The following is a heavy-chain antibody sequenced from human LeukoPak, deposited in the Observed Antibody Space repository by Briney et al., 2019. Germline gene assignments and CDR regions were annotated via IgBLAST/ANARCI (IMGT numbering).Heavy chain of an antibody. CDR2: IGSSGGST. J-gene: IGHJ4*02. V-gene: IGHV3-23*01. D-gene: IGHD6-13*01. CDR1: GFTFSSYG. CDR3: AKDIGSSSWYGQTYFDY. Sequence: GGSLRLSCTASGFTFSSYGMSWVRQAPGKGLEWVSAIGSSGGSTYYADSVKGRFTISRDNSKNTLYLQMNSLRAEDTALYYCAKDIGSSSWYGQTYFDYWGQGTLVTVSS.